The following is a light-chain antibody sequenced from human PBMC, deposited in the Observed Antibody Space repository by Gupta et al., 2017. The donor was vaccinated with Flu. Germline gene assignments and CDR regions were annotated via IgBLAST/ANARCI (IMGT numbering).Light chain of an antibody. V-gene: IGKV1-39*01. Sequence: PTSLSASVGDRVTITCRASQSISTYLSWYQHKPGEAPKLLVYSTSTLQSGVPSRFSGSGSGTDFTLTISSLQPEDFATYYCQQSYSTLITFGQGTRLDFK. CDR2: STS. CDR1: QSISTY. J-gene: IGKJ5*01. CDR3: QQSYSTLIT.